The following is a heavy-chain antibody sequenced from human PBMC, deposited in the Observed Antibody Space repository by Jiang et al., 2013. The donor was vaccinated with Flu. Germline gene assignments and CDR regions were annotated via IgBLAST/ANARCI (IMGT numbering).Heavy chain of an antibody. D-gene: IGHD5-24*01. Sequence: QLLESGGGLVQPGESLRLSCAASGFTFSSFAMNWVRQAPGKGLEWVSGISGTGGSPYYADSVKGRFTISRDNSKNTVSLQMNSLRVDDTATYYCAKGIISPPRGQMDQWGQGTLVTVSS. CDR2: ISGTGGSP. V-gene: IGHV3-23*01. J-gene: IGHJ4*02. CDR3: AKGIISPPRGQMDQ. CDR1: GFTFSSFA.